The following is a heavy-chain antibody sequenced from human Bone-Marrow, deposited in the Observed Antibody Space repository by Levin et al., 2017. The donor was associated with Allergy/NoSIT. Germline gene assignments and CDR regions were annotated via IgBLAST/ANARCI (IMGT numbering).Heavy chain of an antibody. Sequence: PGGSLRLSCSGPEFTFSTYVMHWVRQAPGKGLEYVSSIDTSGGFTNHADSVKGRFTISRDNSKNTVYLQMSSLRVEDTAVYYCVKEGQSSGHCGDFDVWGQGTMVTVSS. J-gene: IGHJ3*01. D-gene: IGHD2-21*01. CDR2: IDTSGGFT. V-gene: IGHV3-64D*06. CDR1: EFTFSTYV. CDR3: VKEGQSSGHCGDFDV.